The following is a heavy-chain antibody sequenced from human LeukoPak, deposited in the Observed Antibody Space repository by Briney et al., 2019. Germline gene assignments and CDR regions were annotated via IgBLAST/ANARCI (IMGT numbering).Heavy chain of an antibody. J-gene: IGHJ4*01. Sequence: SETLSLTCTVSGGSISSYYWGWIRQPPGKGLEWIVSMSYSGHTYYNPSLKSRVTTSIDTSKNQLSLNLKSVTAADTAVYYCARDRDVDDFDSWGHGTLVTVSS. V-gene: IGHV4-39*07. D-gene: IGHD2-15*01. CDR2: MSYSGHT. CDR1: GGSISSYY. CDR3: ARDRDVDDFDS.